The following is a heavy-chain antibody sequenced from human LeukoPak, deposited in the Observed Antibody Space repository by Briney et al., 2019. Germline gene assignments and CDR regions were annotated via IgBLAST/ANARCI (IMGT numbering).Heavy chain of an antibody. CDR2: IIPIFGTA. CDR3: ARGRGPRWNPASLFFDY. CDR1: GGTFSSYA. D-gene: IGHD1-1*01. Sequence: SVKVSCKASGGTFSSYAISWVRQAPGQGLEWMGGIIPIFGTANYAQKFQGRVTITTDESTSTAYMELSSLRSEDTAVYYCARGRGPRWNPASLFFDYWGQGTLVTVSS. J-gene: IGHJ4*02. V-gene: IGHV1-69*05.